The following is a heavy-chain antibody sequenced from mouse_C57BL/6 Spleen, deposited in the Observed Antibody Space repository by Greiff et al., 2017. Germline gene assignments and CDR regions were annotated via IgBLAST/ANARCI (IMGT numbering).Heavy chain of an antibody. D-gene: IGHD1-1*01. Sequence: VQLQQSGAELVRPGASVKLSCTASGFNIKDYYMHWVKQRPEQGLEWIGRIDPEDGDTEYAPKFQGKATMTADTSSNTSYLQLSSLTSEDTAVYYCTTSVLGSSYGFAYWGHGTLVTVSA. CDR2: IDPEDGDT. V-gene: IGHV14-1*01. J-gene: IGHJ3*01. CDR3: TTSVLGSSYGFAY. CDR1: GFNIKDYY.